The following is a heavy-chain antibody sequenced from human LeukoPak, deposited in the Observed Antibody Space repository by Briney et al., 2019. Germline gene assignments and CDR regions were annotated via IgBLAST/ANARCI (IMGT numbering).Heavy chain of an antibody. CDR3: AVAVLYGSGTYYIDY. CDR1: GFTFDDYA. D-gene: IGHD3-10*01. V-gene: IGHV3-9*01. J-gene: IGHJ4*02. CDR2: ISWNSGGI. Sequence: GGSLRLSCAASGFTFDDYAMHWVRQAPGKGLEWVSGISWNSGGIGYADSAKGRFTISRDNARNSLYLQMNSLRAEDTAVYYCAVAVLYGSGTYYIDYWGQGTLVTVSS.